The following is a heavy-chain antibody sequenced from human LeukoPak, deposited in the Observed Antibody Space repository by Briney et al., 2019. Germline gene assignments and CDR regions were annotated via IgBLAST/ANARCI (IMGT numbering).Heavy chain of an antibody. J-gene: IGHJ6*03. Sequence: SETLSLTCTVSGGSISNKYWSWIRQPPGKGLEWIGYIYYSGSTNYNPSLKSRVTILVDTSKNQFSLKLSSVTAADTAVYYCARAPLTGGMDVWGKGTTVTVSS. D-gene: IGHD7-27*01. CDR3: ARAPLTGGMDV. CDR2: IYYSGST. V-gene: IGHV4-59*08. CDR1: GGSISNKY.